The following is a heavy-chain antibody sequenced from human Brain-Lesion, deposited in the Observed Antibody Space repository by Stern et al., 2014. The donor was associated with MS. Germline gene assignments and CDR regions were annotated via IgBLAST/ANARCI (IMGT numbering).Heavy chain of an antibody. J-gene: IGHJ6*02. D-gene: IGHD2-15*01. CDR2: LNAGNGNT. Sequence: QVQLVESGAEVKKPGASVKVSCKASGYTFTSYAMHWVRQAPGQRLEWMGWLNAGNGNTKYSQKFQGRVTITRDTSASTAYMELSSLRSEDTAVYYCAYGVVVADHYYGMDVWGQGTTVTVSS. V-gene: IGHV1-3*01. CDR1: GYTFTSYA. CDR3: AYGVVVADHYYGMDV.